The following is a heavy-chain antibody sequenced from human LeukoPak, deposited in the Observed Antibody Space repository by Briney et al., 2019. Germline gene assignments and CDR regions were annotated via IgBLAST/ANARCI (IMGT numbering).Heavy chain of an antibody. CDR3: ARVRWQLNGGYYFDY. J-gene: IGHJ4*02. V-gene: IGHV4-4*07. CDR1: GGSISSYY. D-gene: IGHD7-27*01. Sequence: PSETLSLTCTVSGGSISSYYWSWLRQPAGKGLEWSGRIYTSGSTNYNPSLKRRVTISVDTSKNQFSLKLGSVNAADPAGDYCARVRWQLNGGYYFDYWGQGTLVTVSS. CDR2: IYTSGST.